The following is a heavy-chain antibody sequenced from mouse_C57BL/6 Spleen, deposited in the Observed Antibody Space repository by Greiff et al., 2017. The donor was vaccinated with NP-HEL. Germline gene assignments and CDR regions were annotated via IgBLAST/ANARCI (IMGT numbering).Heavy chain of an antibody. D-gene: IGHD3-1*01. CDR2: INPGSGGT. CDR3: ARSGDSLFAY. Sequence: QVQLQQSGAELVRPGTSVKVSCKASGYAFTNYLIEWVKQRPGQGLEWIGVINPGSGGTNYNEKFKGKATLTADKSSSTAYMQLSSLTSEDSAVYFCARSGDSLFAYWGQGTLVTVSA. J-gene: IGHJ3*01. V-gene: IGHV1-54*01. CDR1: GYAFTNYL.